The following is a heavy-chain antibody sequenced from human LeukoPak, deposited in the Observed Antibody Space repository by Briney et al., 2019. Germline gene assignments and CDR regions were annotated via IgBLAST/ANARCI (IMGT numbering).Heavy chain of an antibody. CDR1: GFTFSSYA. D-gene: IGHD4-17*01. CDR2: ISYDGSNK. J-gene: IGHJ5*02. V-gene: IGHV3-30-3*01. Sequence: GGSLRLSCAASGFTFSSYAMHWVRQAPGKGLEWVAVISYDGSNKYYADSVKGRFTISRDNSKNTLYLQMNSLRAEDTAVYYCAREVSGDAWYNWLDPWGQGTLVTVSS. CDR3: AREVSGDAWYNWLDP.